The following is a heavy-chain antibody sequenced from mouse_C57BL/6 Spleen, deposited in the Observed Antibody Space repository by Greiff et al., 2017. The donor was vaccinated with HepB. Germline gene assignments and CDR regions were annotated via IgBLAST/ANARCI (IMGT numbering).Heavy chain of an antibody. J-gene: IGHJ1*03. CDR3: ARDEATVVAPCWYFDV. CDR1: GYSITSGYY. CDR2: ISYDGSN. D-gene: IGHD1-1*01. Sequence: EVKLVESGPGLVKPSQSLSLTCSVTGYSITSGYYWNWIRQFPGNKLEWMGYISYDGSNNYNPSLKNRISITRDTSKNQFFLKLNSVTTEDTATYCCARDEATVVAPCWYFDVWGTGTTVTVSS. V-gene: IGHV3-6*01.